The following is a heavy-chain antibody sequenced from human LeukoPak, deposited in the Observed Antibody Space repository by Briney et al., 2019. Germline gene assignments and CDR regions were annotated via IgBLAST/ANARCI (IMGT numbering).Heavy chain of an antibody. CDR1: GGSISSGSYY. V-gene: IGHV4-39*01. Sequence: PSETLSLTCTVSGGSISSGSYYWGWIRQPPGKGLEWIASMYYSGTTFYSPSLKSRVTISVDTSKNQLSLKLGSVTAADMAVYYCARHPPRDGSAFDYWGRGTLVTVSS. CDR3: ARHPPRDGSAFDY. J-gene: IGHJ4*02. CDR2: MYYSGTT.